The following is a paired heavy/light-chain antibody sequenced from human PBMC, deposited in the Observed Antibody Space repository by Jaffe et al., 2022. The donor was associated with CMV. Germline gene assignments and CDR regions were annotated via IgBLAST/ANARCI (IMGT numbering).Light chain of an antibody. CDR1: QSVGSY. J-gene: IGKJ2*01. CDR2: DVS. V-gene: IGKV3-11*01. CDR3: QQRTNWPPGYT. Sequence: ETVLTQSPATLSLSPGERATLSCRASQSVGSYLAWYQQKPGQSPRLLIYDVSKRATGIPARFSGGGSGTDFTLTISSLEPEDFAVYYCQQRTNWPPGYTFGQGTKLEIK.
Heavy chain of an antibody. Sequence: EVHLLESGGGLVQPGGSLRLSCAASGFTFSDHWMHWVRQVPGKELVWVSRSNGDGGDTIYAGSVKGRFTISRDNAKNTLYLEMNSLRAEDSAVYFCARAGSSNDGPLGNYYYYMDLWGKGTTVTVSS. CDR3: ARAGSSNDGPLGNYYYYMDL. D-gene: IGHD1-1*01. CDR1: GFTFSDHW. CDR2: SNGDGGDT. J-gene: IGHJ6*03. V-gene: IGHV3-74*01.